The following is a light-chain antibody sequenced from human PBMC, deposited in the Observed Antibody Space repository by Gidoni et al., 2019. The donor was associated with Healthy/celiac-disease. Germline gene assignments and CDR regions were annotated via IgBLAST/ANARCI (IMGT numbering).Light chain of an antibody. Sequence: EIVLTQSPGTLSLSPGARATLSCRASQSVSSSYLAWYQQKPGPAPRLLIYGASSRATGIPDFTLTISRLEPEDFAVYYCQQYGSSTRTFXQXTKVEIK. CDR3: QQYGSSTRT. CDR2: GAS. CDR1: QSVSSSY. V-gene: IGKV3-20*01. J-gene: IGKJ1*01.